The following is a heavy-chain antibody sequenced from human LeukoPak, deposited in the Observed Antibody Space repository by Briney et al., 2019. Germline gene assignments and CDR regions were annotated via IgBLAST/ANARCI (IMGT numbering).Heavy chain of an antibody. J-gene: IGHJ4*02. Sequence: GGSLRLSCTASGFTFSNYAMTWVRQAPGKGLEWVSTISGGGGSTYYADSVKGRFTISRDNSKNTLYLQVNSLRAEDTAVYYCAKGGKWDVTPFDYWGQGTLVTVSS. CDR1: GFTFSNYA. CDR3: AKGGKWDVTPFDY. V-gene: IGHV3-23*01. D-gene: IGHD1-26*01. CDR2: ISGGGGST.